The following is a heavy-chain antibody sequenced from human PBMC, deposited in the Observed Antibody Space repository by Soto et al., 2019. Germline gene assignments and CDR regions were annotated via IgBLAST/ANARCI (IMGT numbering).Heavy chain of an antibody. V-gene: IGHV3-48*01. D-gene: IGHD3-10*01. J-gene: IGHJ4*02. CDR3: ASVLGSRRSGSYPSY. CDR2: ISTNKDAI. Sequence: EVQLVESGGGLVQPGGSLRLSCAASGFSISDCSLKLVRRAPGKGLEWISYISTNKDAIYYADSVKGRFTISKDNAKNSLYLQMNSLRAEDTALYYCASVLGSRRSGSYPSYWGQGTLVTVSS. CDR1: GFSISDCS.